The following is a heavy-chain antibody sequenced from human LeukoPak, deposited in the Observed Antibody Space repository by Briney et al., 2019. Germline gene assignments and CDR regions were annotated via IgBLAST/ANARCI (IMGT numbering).Heavy chain of an antibody. V-gene: IGHV3-33*01. J-gene: IGHJ4*02. Sequence: GGSLRLSCAASGFTFSSYGMHWVRQAPGKGLEWVAVIWYDGSNKYYADSVKGRFTISRDNSKNTLYLQMNSLRAEDTAVYYCARGSALTGSPLDYWGQGTLVTAFS. CDR2: IWYDGSNK. D-gene: IGHD3-9*01. CDR3: ARGSALTGSPLDY. CDR1: GFTFSSYG.